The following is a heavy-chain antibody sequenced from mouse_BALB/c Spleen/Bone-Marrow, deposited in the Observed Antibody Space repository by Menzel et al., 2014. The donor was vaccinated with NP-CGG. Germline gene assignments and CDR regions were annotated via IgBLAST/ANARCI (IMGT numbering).Heavy chain of an antibody. V-gene: IGHV2-9*02. CDR2: IWAGGST. J-gene: IGHJ4*01. CDR1: GFTLTSYG. D-gene: IGHD1-1*01. CDR3: AREGRGYYGSSGAAMDY. Sequence: QVQLKESGPGLVAPSQSLSISCTVSGFTLTSYGVHWVRQPPGQGLEWLGAIWAGGSTNYNSALMSRLTISKDNSKSXVFLKMNSLQTDDTAMYYCAREGRGYYGSSGAAMDYWGQGTKVTVSS.